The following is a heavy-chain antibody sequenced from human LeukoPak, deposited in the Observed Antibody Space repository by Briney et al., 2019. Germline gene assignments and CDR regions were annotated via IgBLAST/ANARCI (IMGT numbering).Heavy chain of an antibody. CDR3: ARDRGLGYCSGGSCYGDAFGI. V-gene: IGHV3-21*01. Sequence: PGGSLRLSCAASGFTFSSYWMSWVRQAPGKGLEWVSSISSSSSYIYYADSVKGRFTISRDNAKNSLYLQMNSLRAEDTAVYYCARDRGLGYCSGGSCYGDAFGIWGQGTMVTVSS. J-gene: IGHJ3*02. CDR2: ISSSSSYI. D-gene: IGHD2-15*01. CDR1: GFTFSSYW.